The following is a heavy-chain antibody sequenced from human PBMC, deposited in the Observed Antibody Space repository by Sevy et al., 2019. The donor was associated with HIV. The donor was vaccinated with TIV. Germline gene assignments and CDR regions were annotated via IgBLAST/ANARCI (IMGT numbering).Heavy chain of an antibody. D-gene: IGHD6-13*01. V-gene: IGHV4-59*01. Sequence: WETLSLTCTVSGGSISSYYWNWIRQPPGMGLEWIGYIYSSGSTDYNPSLKSRVTISVDTSKNHFSLKLTSVTAADTAVYYCARGGPIQQQLDYFDYWGQGTLVTVSS. CDR1: GGSISSYY. CDR2: IYSSGST. J-gene: IGHJ4*02. CDR3: ARGGPIQQQLDYFDY.